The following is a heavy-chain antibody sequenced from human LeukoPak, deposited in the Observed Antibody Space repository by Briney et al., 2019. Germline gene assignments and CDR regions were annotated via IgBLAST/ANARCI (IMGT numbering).Heavy chain of an antibody. CDR2: ISDSGGST. J-gene: IGHJ4*02. CDR3: AKDTWVGCSSTSCLFDY. CDR1: GFTFSSYA. V-gene: IGHV3-23*01. D-gene: IGHD2-2*01. Sequence: GGSLRLSCAASGFTFSSYAMSWVRQAPGKGLEWVSAISDSGGSTYYADSVKGRFTISRDNSKNTLYLQMNSLRAEDTAVYCCAKDTWVGCSSTSCLFDYWGQGTLVTVSS.